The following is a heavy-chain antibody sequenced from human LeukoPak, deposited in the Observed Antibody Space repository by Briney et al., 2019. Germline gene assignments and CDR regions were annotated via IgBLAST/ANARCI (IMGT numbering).Heavy chain of an antibody. D-gene: IGHD1-26*01. CDR2: IWYDGSNK. CDR3: AREQEEWELLYYFDY. J-gene: IGHJ4*02. V-gene: IGHV3-33*01. CDR1: GFTFSSYG. Sequence: PGGPLRLSCAASGFTFSSYGMHWVRQAPGKGLEWVAVIWYDGSNKYYADSMKGRFTISRDNSKNTLYLQMNSLRAEDTAVYYCAREQEEWELLYYFDYWGQGTLVTVSS.